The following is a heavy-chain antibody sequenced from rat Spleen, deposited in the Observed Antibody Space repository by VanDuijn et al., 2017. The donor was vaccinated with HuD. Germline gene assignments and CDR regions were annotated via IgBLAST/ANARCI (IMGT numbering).Heavy chain of an antibody. CDR3: VRERVPGFAFYFDY. CDR1: GFSLTSNG. Sequence: QVQLKESGPGLVQPSQTLSLTCTVSGFSLTSNGVSWVRQPPGKGLEWIAAISTGGNTYYNSGLKSRLGISRDTSKSQVFLKMNRLQTEDTAIYFCVRERVPGFAFYFDYWGQGVMVTVSS. V-gene: IGHV2S12*01. D-gene: IGHD1-4*01. CDR2: ISTGGNT. J-gene: IGHJ2*01.